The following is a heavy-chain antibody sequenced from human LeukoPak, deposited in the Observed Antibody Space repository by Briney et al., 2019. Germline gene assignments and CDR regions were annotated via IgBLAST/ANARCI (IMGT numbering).Heavy chain of an antibody. CDR1: GYTFSDYY. D-gene: IGHD5-18*01. J-gene: IGHJ4*02. CDR2: INAYTGAT. V-gene: IGHV1-2*02. CDR3: VSPLTDGYIYGAKRVYYFDH. Sequence: ASVKVSCKASGYTFSDYYMHWGRQAPGQGLEWMGWINAYTGATNYAEKFQGRVTMTRDASINTAYMERSSLGSDDTSVWYCVSPLTDGYIYGAKRVYYFDHWGQGTLVTVSS.